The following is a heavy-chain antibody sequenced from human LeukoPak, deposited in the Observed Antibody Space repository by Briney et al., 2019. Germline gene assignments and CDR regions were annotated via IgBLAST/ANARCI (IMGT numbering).Heavy chain of an antibody. CDR3: ASGDLYHFDY. V-gene: IGHV4-4*02. CDR1: GGFISSSNW. D-gene: IGHD4-17*01. Sequence: SETLSLTCDVSGGFISSSNWWSWVRQPPRKGLEWIGEIYHSGSTNYNPSLKSRVTISIDNSKNQFSLKLTSVTAADTAVYYCASGDLYHFDYWGQGTLVTVSS. J-gene: IGHJ4*02. CDR2: IYHSGST.